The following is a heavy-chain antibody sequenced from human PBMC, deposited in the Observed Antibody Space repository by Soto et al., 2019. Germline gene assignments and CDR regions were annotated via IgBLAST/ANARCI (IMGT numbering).Heavy chain of an antibody. CDR2: IIPILGIA. Sequence: QVQLVQSGAEVKKPGSSVKVSCKASGGTFSSYTISWVRQAPGQGLEWMGRIIPILGIANYAQKFQGRVTITADKSTSTAYMELSSLRSEDTAVYYCARAGPEVRSGNLESWFDPWGQGTLVTVSS. J-gene: IGHJ5*02. CDR3: ARAGPEVRSGNLESWFDP. D-gene: IGHD3-10*01. V-gene: IGHV1-69*02. CDR1: GGTFSSYT.